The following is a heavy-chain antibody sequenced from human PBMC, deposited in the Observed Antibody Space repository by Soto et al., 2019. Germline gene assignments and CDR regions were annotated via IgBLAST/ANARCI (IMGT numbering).Heavy chain of an antibody. V-gene: IGHV1-2*02. CDR2: INPITGGT. Sequence: ASVKVSCKASGYTFTSYYIHWVRQAPGQGLEWMGWINPITGGTNYAPKFQGRVTMTRDTSITTAYMELSSMKSQDTALNYCARDSGAKLSSSWGQGTLVTVSS. D-gene: IGHD6-13*01. CDR1: GYTFTSYY. CDR3: ARDSGAKLSSS. J-gene: IGHJ4*02.